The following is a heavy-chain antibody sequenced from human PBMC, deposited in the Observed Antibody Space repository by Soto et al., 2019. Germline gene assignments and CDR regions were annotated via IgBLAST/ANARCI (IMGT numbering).Heavy chain of an antibody. J-gene: IGHJ4*02. Sequence: QVQLVQSGAEVKKPGRSLRLSCEASGFTFSGFAMHWVRQAPGKGLEWVAVISFDGSNKYYADSVKGRFTISRDNSKNTLFLQMSSLRAEDTAVYYCARDQWDSSGDPYYFDYWGQGTLVTVSS. CDR2: ISFDGSNK. CDR1: GFTFSGFA. V-gene: IGHV3-30*04. D-gene: IGHD3-22*01. CDR3: ARDQWDSSGDPYYFDY.